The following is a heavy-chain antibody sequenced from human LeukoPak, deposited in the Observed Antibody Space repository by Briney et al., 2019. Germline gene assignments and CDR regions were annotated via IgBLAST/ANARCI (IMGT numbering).Heavy chain of an antibody. D-gene: IGHD6-13*01. CDR1: GGSISSSY. CDR3: ARRGSSSSSWSLTFDI. Sequence: SETLSLTCTVSGGSISSSYWSWIRQPPGEGLECIGYAYYSGSTNYNPSLKSRVTISLDTSKNQFSLKLSSVTDADTAVYYCARRGSSSSSWSLTFDIWGQGTMVTVSS. V-gene: IGHV4-59*08. CDR2: AYYSGST. J-gene: IGHJ3*02.